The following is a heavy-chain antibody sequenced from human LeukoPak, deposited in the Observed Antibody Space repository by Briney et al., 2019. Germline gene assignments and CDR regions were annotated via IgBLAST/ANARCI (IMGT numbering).Heavy chain of an antibody. Sequence: ASVKVSCKASGGTFSSYAISWVRQAPGQGLEWMGGIIPIFGTANYAQKFQGRVTITADESTSTAYMELSSLRSEDTAVYYCARAKYYDFSMDVWGKGTTVTVSS. V-gene: IGHV1-69*01. CDR1: GGTFSSYA. CDR3: ARAKYYDFSMDV. CDR2: IIPIFGTA. D-gene: IGHD3-3*01. J-gene: IGHJ6*03.